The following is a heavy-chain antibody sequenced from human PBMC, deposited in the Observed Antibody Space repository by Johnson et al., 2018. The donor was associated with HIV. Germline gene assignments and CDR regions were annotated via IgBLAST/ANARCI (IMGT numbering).Heavy chain of an antibody. Sequence: QVQLVESGGDLVQPGGSLRLSCAASGFTFSDYYMNWIRQAPGKGLEWVSYISSSGSAIKYADSVKGRFTISRDNSKNTLYRQMNSLRAEDTAVYYCAKDRETFLEWLDAFDIWGQGTMVTVSS. V-gene: IGHV3-11*01. J-gene: IGHJ3*02. D-gene: IGHD3-3*02. CDR2: ISSSGSAI. CDR3: AKDRETFLEWLDAFDI. CDR1: GFTFSDYY.